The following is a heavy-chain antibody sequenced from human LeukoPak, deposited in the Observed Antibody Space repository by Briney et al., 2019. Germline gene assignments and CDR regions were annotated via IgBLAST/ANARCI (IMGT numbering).Heavy chain of an antibody. D-gene: IGHD4-23*01. CDR2: FSYSGNT. J-gene: IGHJ4*02. V-gene: IGHV4-59*01. CDR1: GGSISSSY. Sequence: SETLSLPCTVSGGSISSSYWSWLRQPPGKGLEWIGHFSYSGNTKYNPPLKSRVTIYEVTSKIQFYLKPTSVTAATPAADCCARASGSTVVNQSFDYGGQGTLVTVSS. CDR3: ARASGSTVVNQSFDY.